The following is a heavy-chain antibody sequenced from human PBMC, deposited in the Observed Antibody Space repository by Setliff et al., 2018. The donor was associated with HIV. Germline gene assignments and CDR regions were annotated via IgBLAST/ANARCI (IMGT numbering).Heavy chain of an antibody. Sequence: PGGSLRLSCVASGFTFSSYWMSWVRQAPGKGLEWVANIKQDGSEKYYVDSVEGRLTISRDNAKNSLYLQMNSLRAEDTAVYYCAKESGLYSNYKYYYYMDVWGKGTTVTVSS. V-gene: IGHV3-7*01. J-gene: IGHJ6*03. D-gene: IGHD4-4*01. CDR3: AKESGLYSNYKYYYYMDV. CDR1: GFTFSSYW. CDR2: IKQDGSEK.